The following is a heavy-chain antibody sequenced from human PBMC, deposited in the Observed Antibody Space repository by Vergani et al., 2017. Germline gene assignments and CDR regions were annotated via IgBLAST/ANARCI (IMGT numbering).Heavy chain of an antibody. J-gene: IGHJ4*02. D-gene: IGHD1-26*01. CDR3: ARGGARLLCDY. CDR1: GFTFSSYS. Sequence: EVQLVESGGGLVKPGGSLRLSCAASGFTFSSYSMNWVRQAPGKGLEWVSYISSSSSTIYYADSVKGRFTISRDKAKNSLYLQMNSLRAEDTAVYYCARGGARLLCDYWGQGTLVTVSS. CDR2: ISSSSSTI. V-gene: IGHV3-48*01.